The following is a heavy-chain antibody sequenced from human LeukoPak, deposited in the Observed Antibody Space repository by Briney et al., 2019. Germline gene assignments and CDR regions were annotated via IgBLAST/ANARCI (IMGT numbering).Heavy chain of an antibody. CDR2: INHSGST. CDR1: GGSFSGYY. Sequence: SETLSLTCAVYGGSFSGYYWSWIRQPPGKGLEWIGEINHSGSTNYNPSLKSRVTISVDTSKNQFSLKLSSVTAADTAVYYCARGPPIHCSSTSCYARDYWGQGTLVTVSS. D-gene: IGHD2-2*01. V-gene: IGHV4-34*01. J-gene: IGHJ4*02. CDR3: ARGPPIHCSSTSCYARDY.